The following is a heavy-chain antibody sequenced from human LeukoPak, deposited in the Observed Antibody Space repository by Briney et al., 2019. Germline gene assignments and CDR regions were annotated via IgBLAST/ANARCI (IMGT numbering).Heavy chain of an antibody. CDR3: ARGQRSPIFGVVIGELDHR. Sequence: ASVKVSCKASGYTFTGYYMHWVRQAPGQGLEWTGWINPNSGGTNYAQKFQGRVTMTRDTSISTAYMELSRLRSDDTAVYYCARGQRSPIFGVVIGELDHRWGQGTLVTVSS. CDR2: INPNSGGT. V-gene: IGHV1-2*02. J-gene: IGHJ4*02. CDR1: GYTFTGYY. D-gene: IGHD3-3*01.